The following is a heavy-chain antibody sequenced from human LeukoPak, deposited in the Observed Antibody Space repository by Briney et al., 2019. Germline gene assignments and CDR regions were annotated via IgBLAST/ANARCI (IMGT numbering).Heavy chain of an antibody. CDR1: GGSFSGYY. CDR2: INHSGST. CDR3: ARHLGGWPRYYYYYMDV. J-gene: IGHJ6*03. V-gene: IGHV4-34*01. D-gene: IGHD6-19*01. Sequence: PSETLSLTCAVYGGSFSGYYWSWIRQPPGKGLEWIGEINHSGSTNYNPSLKSRVTISVDTSKNQFSLKLSSVTAADTAVYYCARHLGGWPRYYYYYMDVWGKGTTVTISS.